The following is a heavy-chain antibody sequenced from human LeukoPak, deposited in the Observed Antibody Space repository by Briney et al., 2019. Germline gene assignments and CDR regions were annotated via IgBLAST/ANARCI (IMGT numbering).Heavy chain of an antibody. CDR3: ARLYYDFWSGYSHYMDV. CDR2: IYYSGST. J-gene: IGHJ6*03. V-gene: IGHV4-39*01. CDR1: GGSISSSSYY. Sequence: SETLSLTCTVSGGSISSSSYYWGWIRQPPGKGLEWIGSIYYSGSTYYNPSLKSRVTISADTSKNQFSLKLGSVTAADTAVYYCARLYYDFWSGYSHYMDVWGKGTTVTVSS. D-gene: IGHD3-3*01.